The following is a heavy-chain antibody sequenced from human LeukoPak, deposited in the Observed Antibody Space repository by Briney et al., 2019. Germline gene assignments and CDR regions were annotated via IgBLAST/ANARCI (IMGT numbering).Heavy chain of an antibody. Sequence: PGGSLRLSCAASGFTFDDYAMHWVRQAPGKGLEWVSGISWNSGSIGYADSVKGRFTISRDNAKNSLYLQMNSLRAEDTALYYCAKDMWQQLVPYYFDYWGQGTLVTVSS. CDR3: AKDMWQQLVPYYFDY. CDR2: ISWNSGSI. J-gene: IGHJ4*02. V-gene: IGHV3-9*01. CDR1: GFTFDDYA. D-gene: IGHD6-13*01.